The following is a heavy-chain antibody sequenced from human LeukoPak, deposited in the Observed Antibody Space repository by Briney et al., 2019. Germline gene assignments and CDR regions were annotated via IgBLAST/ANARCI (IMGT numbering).Heavy chain of an antibody. J-gene: IGHJ4*02. Sequence: GGSLRLSCAASGFTFSDYYMSWIRQAPGKGLEWVSYISSSGSTIYYADSVKGRFTISRDNAKTSLYLQMNSLRAEDTAVYYCARDIGYCTNGVCPNEDYWGQGTLVTVSS. V-gene: IGHV3-11*01. D-gene: IGHD2-8*01. CDR1: GFTFSDYY. CDR3: ARDIGYCTNGVCPNEDY. CDR2: ISSSGSTI.